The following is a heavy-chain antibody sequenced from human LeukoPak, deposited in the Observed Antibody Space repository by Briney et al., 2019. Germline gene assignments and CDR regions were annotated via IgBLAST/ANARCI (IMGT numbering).Heavy chain of an antibody. Sequence: SETLSLTCTVSGGSISSYYWSWIRQPPGKGLEWIGYIYYSGSTNYNPSLKSRVTISVDTSKNQFSLKLSSVTAADTAVYYCARVGATTLFDYWGQGTLATVSS. J-gene: IGHJ4*02. D-gene: IGHD1-26*01. CDR1: GGSISSYY. CDR3: ARVGATTLFDY. CDR2: IYYSGST. V-gene: IGHV4-59*12.